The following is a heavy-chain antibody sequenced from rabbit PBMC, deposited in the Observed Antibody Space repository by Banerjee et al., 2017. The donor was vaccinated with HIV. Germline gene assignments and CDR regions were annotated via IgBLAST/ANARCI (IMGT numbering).Heavy chain of an antibody. CDR3: ARGVNVAYFSL. CDR1: GFSFSSKYY. V-gene: IGHV1S45*01. Sequence: QELLKETGGGLVQPGGSLTLSCKDSGFSFSSKYYMCWVRQAPGKGPEWIACIYVGSSGTTYYASWAKGRFTISKISSTTVTLQMTSLTAADTATYFCARGVNVAYFSLWGPGTLVTVS. CDR2: IYVGSSGTT. J-gene: IGHJ4*01.